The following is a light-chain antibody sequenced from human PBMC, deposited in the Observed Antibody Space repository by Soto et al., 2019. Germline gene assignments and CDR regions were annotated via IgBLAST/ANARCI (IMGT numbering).Light chain of an antibody. J-gene: IGKJ1*01. Sequence: AIQMTQSPSSLSASVGDRVTITCRASQGIRIDLAWYQQKPGKAPNLLIYAASSLQSGVPLRFSGSGSGTYFTLTISSLQPEDFATYYCLQDYNYPRTFGQGTKVEI. CDR3: LQDYNYPRT. CDR1: QGIRID. CDR2: AAS. V-gene: IGKV1-6*01.